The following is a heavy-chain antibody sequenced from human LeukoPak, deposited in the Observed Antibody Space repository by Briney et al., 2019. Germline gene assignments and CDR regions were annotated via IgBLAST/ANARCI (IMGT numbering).Heavy chain of an antibody. J-gene: IGHJ4*02. CDR2: IYPGDSDT. D-gene: IGHD3-3*01. V-gene: IGHV5-51*01. CDR3: AVPWGSYYDFWSGYSSFDY. Sequence: GESLKISCKGSGYIFTNYWIGWVRQMPGKGLEWMGIIYPGDSDTRYSPSFQGQVTISADKSISTAYLQWSSLKASDTAMYYCAVPWGSYYDFWSGYSSFDYWGQGTLVTVSS. CDR1: GYIFTNYW.